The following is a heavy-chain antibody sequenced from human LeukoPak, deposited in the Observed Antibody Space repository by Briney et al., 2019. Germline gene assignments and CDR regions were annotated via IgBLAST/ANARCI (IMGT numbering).Heavy chain of an antibody. D-gene: IGHD2-2*01. CDR3: ARANFLYCSSSTCLFDY. CDR1: GYTFTDYY. J-gene: IGHJ4*02. V-gene: IGHV1-2*02. Sequence: ASVKVSCKASGYTFTDYYMHWVRQAPGQGVEWMGWINPNDGDTNYQCRVTMTRDTSISTAHMEVSRLRSDDTAVYYCARANFLYCSSSTCLFDYWGQGTLVTVSS. CDR2: INPNDGDT.